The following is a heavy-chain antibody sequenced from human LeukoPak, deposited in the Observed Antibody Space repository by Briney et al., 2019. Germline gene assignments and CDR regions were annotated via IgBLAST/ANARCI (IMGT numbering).Heavy chain of an antibody. CDR2: INHSGST. CDR3: ARGANCTNGVCYGGHFDY. CDR1: GGSFSGYY. J-gene: IGHJ4*02. V-gene: IGHV4-34*01. Sequence: SETLSLTCAVYGGSFSGYYWSWIRQPPGKGLEWIGEINHSGSTNYNPSLKSRVTTSVDTSKNQFSLKLSSVTAADTAVYYCARGANCTNGVCYGGHFDYWGQGTLVTVSS. D-gene: IGHD2-8*01.